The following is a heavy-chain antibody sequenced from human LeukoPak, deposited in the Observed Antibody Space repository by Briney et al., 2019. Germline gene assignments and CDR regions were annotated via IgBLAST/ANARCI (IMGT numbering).Heavy chain of an antibody. CDR3: ARGDVLRLLYPSTRGNWFDP. CDR1: GGSFSGYY. CDR2: INHSGST. J-gene: IGHJ5*02. D-gene: IGHD2/OR15-2a*01. Sequence: SETLSLTGAVYGGSFSGYYWSWIRQPPGKGLEWIGEINHSGSTNYNPSLKSRVTISVDTSKNQFSLKLSSVTAADTAVYYCARGDVLRLLYPSTRGNWFDPWGQGTLVTVSS. V-gene: IGHV4-34*01.